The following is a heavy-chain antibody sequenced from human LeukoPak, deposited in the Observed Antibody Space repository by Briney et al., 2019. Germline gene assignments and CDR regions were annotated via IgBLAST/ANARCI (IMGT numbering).Heavy chain of an antibody. Sequence: SETLSLTCAVYVGSFSGYYWSWIRQPPGKGLEWIGEINHSGSTNYNPSLKSRVTISVDTSKNQFSLKLSSVTAADTAVYYCARLRARRGGDYWGQGTLVTVSS. D-gene: IGHD3-10*01. V-gene: IGHV4-34*01. J-gene: IGHJ4*02. CDR3: ARLRARRGGDY. CDR2: INHSGST. CDR1: VGSFSGYY.